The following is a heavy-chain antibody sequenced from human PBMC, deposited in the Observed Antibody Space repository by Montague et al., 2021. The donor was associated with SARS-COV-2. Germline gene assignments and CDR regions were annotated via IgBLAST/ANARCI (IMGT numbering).Heavy chain of an antibody. CDR3: ARQGGPAGKYWFDP. CDR1: GGSVSGTSYY. CDR2: IHHSGTT. D-gene: IGHD2-2*01. Sequence: SETLSLTCTVSGGSVSGTSYYWAWIRQPPGKGLEWIVNIHHSGTTFYNLSLKSRVTISVDTSKNEVSLKLNSVTAADTAVYYCARQGGPAGKYWFDPWGQGTLVTVSS. J-gene: IGHJ5*02. V-gene: IGHV4-39*01.